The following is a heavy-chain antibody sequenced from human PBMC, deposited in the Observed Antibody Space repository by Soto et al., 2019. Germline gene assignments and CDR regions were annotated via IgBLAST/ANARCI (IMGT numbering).Heavy chain of an antibody. D-gene: IGHD6-13*01. Sequence: QVQLQESGPGLVKPSETLSLTCTVSGGSISPYYWSWIRQPPGKGLEWIGYVYYSGNTNYNPSLESPVTISVDTSRNRFSLNLTAAPAADMAVYYCARTGAAASYAHYYMDVWGRGTAVTVS. CDR2: VYYSGNT. J-gene: IGHJ6*03. CDR3: ARTGAAASYAHYYMDV. CDR1: GGSISPYY. V-gene: IGHV4-59*01.